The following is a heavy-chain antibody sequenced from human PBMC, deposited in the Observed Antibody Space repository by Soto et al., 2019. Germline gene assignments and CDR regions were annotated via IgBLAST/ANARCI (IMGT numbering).Heavy chain of an antibody. J-gene: IGHJ4*02. Sequence: PGGSLRLSCSGSGFIFSIYAIHWVRQAPGKGLEYVSFISIDGSRTHYADSVKGRFTISRDNSKNTVYLQMNSMRAEDTAVHYCAKGRSPGSPPGYCISTSCYIPPTPDDYWGQGTLVTVSS. V-gene: IGHV3-64D*06. D-gene: IGHD2-2*02. CDR1: GFIFSIYA. CDR3: AKGRSPGSPPGYCISTSCYIPPTPDDY. CDR2: ISIDGSRT.